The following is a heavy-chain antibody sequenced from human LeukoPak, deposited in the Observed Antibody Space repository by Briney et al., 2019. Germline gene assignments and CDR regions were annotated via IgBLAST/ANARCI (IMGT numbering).Heavy chain of an antibody. J-gene: IGHJ4*02. Sequence: GGSLRLSCAASGFTFSNYSMNWVRQAPGKGLEWVSSISSSSSYIFYADSVKGRFTISRDNAKNSLYLQMNSLRAEDTALYYCARPYYYDSSGYPYWGQGTLVTVSS. CDR3: ARPYYYDSSGYPY. CDR2: ISSSSSYI. V-gene: IGHV3-21*04. D-gene: IGHD3-22*01. CDR1: GFTFSNYS.